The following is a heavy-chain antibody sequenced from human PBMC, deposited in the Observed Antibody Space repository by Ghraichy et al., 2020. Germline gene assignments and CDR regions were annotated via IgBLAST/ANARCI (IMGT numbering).Heavy chain of an antibody. CDR3: AKVGARILRFGSYYMDV. CDR1: GFTFSSYG. J-gene: IGHJ6*03. Sequence: GESLNISCAASGFTFSSYGMHWVRQAPGKGLEWVAVISYDGSNKYYADSVKGRFTISRDNSKNTLYLQMNSLRAEDTAVYYCAKVGARILRFGSYYMDVWGKGTTVTVSS. V-gene: IGHV3-30*18. CDR2: ISYDGSNK. D-gene: IGHD5-12*01.